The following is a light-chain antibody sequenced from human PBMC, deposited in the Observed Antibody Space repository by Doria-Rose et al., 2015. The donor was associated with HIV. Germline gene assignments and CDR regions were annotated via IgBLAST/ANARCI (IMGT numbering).Light chain of an antibody. CDR3: QQTYSFPYS. Sequence: DVQLTQSPSSLSASVGDRVTITCRASQVITSNLNWYQQKAGKAPKLLIFTATTLQSGVPSRFSGGGSGTDFTLTTSSLQPEDFATYYCQQTYSFPYSFGQGT. CDR2: TAT. CDR1: QVITSN. V-gene: IGKV1-39*01. J-gene: IGKJ2*01.